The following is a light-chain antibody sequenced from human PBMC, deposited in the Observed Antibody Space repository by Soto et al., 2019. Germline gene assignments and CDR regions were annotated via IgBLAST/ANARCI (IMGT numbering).Light chain of an antibody. CDR3: QQYGGSPLVT. Sequence: ETVLTQSPGTLSLSPGERATLSCRASQSLSSGYLAWYQQRPGQAPRLLISGASNRATGIPNRFSGSGSGTDFTLTISRLEPEDFAVYYCQQYGGSPLVTFGGGTKVEL. CDR2: GAS. J-gene: IGKJ4*01. V-gene: IGKV3-20*01. CDR1: QSLSSGY.